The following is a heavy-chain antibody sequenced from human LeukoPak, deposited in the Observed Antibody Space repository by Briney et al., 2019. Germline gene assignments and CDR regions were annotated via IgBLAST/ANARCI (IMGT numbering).Heavy chain of an antibody. CDR3: ARGNGGSYYWWFDP. D-gene: IGHD1-26*01. V-gene: IGHV4-34*01. J-gene: IGHJ5*02. Sequence: PSETLSLTCAVYGGSFSGYYWSWIRQPPGKGLEWIREINHSGSTNYNPSLKSRVTISVDTSKNQFSLKLSSVTAADTAVYYCARGNGGSYYWWFDPWGQGTLVTVSS. CDR1: GGSFSGYY. CDR2: INHSGST.